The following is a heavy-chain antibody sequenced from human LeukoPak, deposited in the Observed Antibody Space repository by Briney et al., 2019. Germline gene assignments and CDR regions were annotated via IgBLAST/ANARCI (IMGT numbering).Heavy chain of an antibody. CDR1: GFTFSSYA. Sequence: GGSLRLSCAASGFTFSSYAMSWVRQAPGKGLEWISVISGSGGSTYYADSVKGRFTISRDNSKNTLYLQMNSLRAEDTAVYYCAKEISYTSGWYGGWFDPWGQGTLVTVSS. V-gene: IGHV3-23*01. CDR2: ISGSGGST. D-gene: IGHD6-19*01. CDR3: AKEISYTSGWYGGWFDP. J-gene: IGHJ5*02.